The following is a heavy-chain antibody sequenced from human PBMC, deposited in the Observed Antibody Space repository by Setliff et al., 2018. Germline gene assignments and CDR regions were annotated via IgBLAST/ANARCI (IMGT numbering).Heavy chain of an antibody. Sequence: KTSETLSLTCTVSGGSIRSSYYYWGWIRQPPGKGLEWIGSIYYNGSTHFNPSLKSRVAISVDTSKNLLSPRVNSVTATDTAVYYCARPLEESFGGVRDSDAFDVWGQVTMVTVSS. CDR1: GGSIRSSYYY. V-gene: IGHV4-39*01. CDR3: ARPLEESFGGVRDSDAFDV. D-gene: IGHD3-16*01. J-gene: IGHJ3*01. CDR2: IYYNGST.